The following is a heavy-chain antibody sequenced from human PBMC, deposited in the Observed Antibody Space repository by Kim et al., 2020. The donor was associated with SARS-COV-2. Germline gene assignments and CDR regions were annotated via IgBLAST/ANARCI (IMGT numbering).Heavy chain of an antibody. CDR2: IDWSGGST. V-gene: IGHV3-20*04. J-gene: IGHJ4*02. CDR1: GFTFDDSG. Sequence: GGSLRLSCAASGFTFDDSGMSWVRRAPGKGLEWVGGIDWSGGSTAYADSVKGRFTISRDNAKNSLFLQINSLRAEDTALYFCARSSSPWFGESSHIDYWGQGTLVTVSS. D-gene: IGHD3-10*01. CDR3: ARSSSPWFGESSHIDY.